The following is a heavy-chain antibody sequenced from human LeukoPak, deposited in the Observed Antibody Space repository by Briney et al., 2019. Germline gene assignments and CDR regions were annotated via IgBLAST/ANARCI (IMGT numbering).Heavy chain of an antibody. Sequence: ASVKVSCKASGYTFTSYDINWVRKATGQGLEWMGWTNPNSGNTGYAQKFQGRVTITRNTSISTGYMELSSLRSEDTAVYYCARGSYDFWSGPRGYFDYWGQGTLVTVSS. CDR3: ARGSYDFWSGPRGYFDY. J-gene: IGHJ4*02. V-gene: IGHV1-8*03. CDR2: TNPNSGNT. CDR1: GYTFTSYD. D-gene: IGHD3-3*01.